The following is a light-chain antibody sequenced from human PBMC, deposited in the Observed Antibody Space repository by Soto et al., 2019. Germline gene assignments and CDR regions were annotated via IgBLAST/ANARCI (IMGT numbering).Light chain of an antibody. Sequence: EIVLTQSPGTLSLSPGERATLSCRASQSVSGSYLAWYQQKPGQSPRLLIYGSSDRATGIPDRFSGSGCGTDFTLTISRVEPEDFAVYYCQQYGSSPPYTFGQGTKLEMK. CDR1: QSVSGSY. V-gene: IGKV3-20*01. J-gene: IGKJ2*01. CDR2: GSS. CDR3: QQYGSSPPYT.